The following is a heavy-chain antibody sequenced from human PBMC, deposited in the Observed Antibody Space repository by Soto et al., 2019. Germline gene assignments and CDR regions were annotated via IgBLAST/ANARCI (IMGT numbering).Heavy chain of an antibody. CDR1: GGMFYSSA. D-gene: IGHD3-22*01. CDR2: IVPMNGSP. J-gene: IGHJ4*02. CDR3: VRVNEGVYYDSSGYYDF. Sequence: SVKVSCKASGGMFYSSAINWVRQAPGQGLEWMGGIVPMNGSPKYAQEFLGRVTISADASATTAYMDLSGLKSEDTAVYYCVRVNEGVYYDSSGYYDFWGQGTLVTVSS. V-gene: IGHV1-69*13.